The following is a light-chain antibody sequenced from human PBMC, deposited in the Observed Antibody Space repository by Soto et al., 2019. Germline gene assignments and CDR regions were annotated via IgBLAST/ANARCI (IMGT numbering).Light chain of an antibody. J-gene: IGKJ4*01. CDR1: QSVSNDF. V-gene: IGKV3-20*01. CDR2: AAS. Sequence: EIVLTQSPGILSLSPGERATLSCMASQSVSNDFLAWYQQKPGLAPRLLIYAASSRATGIPDRFSGSGSGTDFTLTISRLETEDFAVYYCQQYGSSPLTFGGGTQVDI. CDR3: QQYGSSPLT.